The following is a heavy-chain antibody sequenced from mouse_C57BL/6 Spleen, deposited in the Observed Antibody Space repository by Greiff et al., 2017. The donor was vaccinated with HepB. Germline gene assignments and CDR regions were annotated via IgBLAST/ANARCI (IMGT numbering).Heavy chain of an antibody. CDR3: ASGDYDGSYYFDY. CDR1: GFTFSSYA. V-gene: IGHV5-4*03. D-gene: IGHD2-4*01. J-gene: IGHJ2*01. Sequence: EVMLVESGGGLVKPGGSLKLSCAASGFTFSSYAMSWVRQAPEKRLEWVATISDGGSYTYYPDNVKGRFTISRDNAKNNLYLQMSHLKSEDTAMYYCASGDYDGSYYFDYWGQGTTLTVSS. CDR2: ISDGGSYT.